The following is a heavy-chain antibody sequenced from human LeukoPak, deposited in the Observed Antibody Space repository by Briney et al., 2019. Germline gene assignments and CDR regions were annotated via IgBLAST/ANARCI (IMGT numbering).Heavy chain of an antibody. V-gene: IGHV4-61*01. D-gene: IGHD3-3*01. CDR1: GGSVSSGSYY. Sequence: SETLSLTCTVSGGSVSSGSYYWSWIRQPPGKGLEWIGYIYYSGSTNYNPSLKSRVTISVDRSKNQFSLKLSSVTAADTAVYYCASRYYDFSYGMDVWGQGTTVTVSS. CDR2: IYYSGST. J-gene: IGHJ6*02. CDR3: ASRYYDFSYGMDV.